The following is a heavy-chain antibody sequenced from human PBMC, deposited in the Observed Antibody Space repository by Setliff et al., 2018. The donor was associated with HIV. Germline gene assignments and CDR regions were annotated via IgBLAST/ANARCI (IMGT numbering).Heavy chain of an antibody. Sequence: ASVKVSCKASGYSLTSYSINWVRQAPGQGLEWMGCINSNTGNPTYAHGFTGRFAFSVDGPVQTAYLQIFSLKAEDTAVYYCTRDHTPPPNYDFWSGQLDLRNIFYYMDVWGTGSPVTVSS. CDR1: GYSLTSYS. D-gene: IGHD3-3*01. V-gene: IGHV7-4-1*01. CDR2: INSNTGNP. J-gene: IGHJ6*03. CDR3: TRDHTPPPNYDFWSGQLDLRNIFYYMDV.